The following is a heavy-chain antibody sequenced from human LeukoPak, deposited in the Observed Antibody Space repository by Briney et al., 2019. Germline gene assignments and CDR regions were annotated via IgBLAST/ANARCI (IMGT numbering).Heavy chain of an antibody. CDR3: ARDTPGEQWLVLDYYYYGMDV. Sequence: ASVKVSCKASGYTFTSYGIGWVRQAPGQGLEWMGWISAYNGNTNYAQKLQGRVTMTTDTSTSTAYMELRSLRSDDTAVYYCARDTPGEQWLVLDYYYYGMDVWGQGTTVTVSS. CDR2: ISAYNGNT. V-gene: IGHV1-18*01. J-gene: IGHJ6*02. D-gene: IGHD6-19*01. CDR1: GYTFTSYG.